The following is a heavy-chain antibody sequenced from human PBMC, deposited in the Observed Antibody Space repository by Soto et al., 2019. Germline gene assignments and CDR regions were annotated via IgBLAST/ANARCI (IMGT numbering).Heavy chain of an antibody. V-gene: IGHV4-39*01. CDR3: ARHGGNKFDY. Sequence: QPQLQESGPGLVKPSETLSLTCTVSGGSIISDHYYWPWIRQPPGKGLEWIGNMHYSGNTYQNPSLKSRVTIFVDTSKNQFSLHLSSVTAAATAVYYCARHGGNKFDYWGQGTLVTVSS. J-gene: IGHJ4*02. CDR2: MHYSGNT. CDR1: GGSIISDHYY. D-gene: IGHD3-16*01.